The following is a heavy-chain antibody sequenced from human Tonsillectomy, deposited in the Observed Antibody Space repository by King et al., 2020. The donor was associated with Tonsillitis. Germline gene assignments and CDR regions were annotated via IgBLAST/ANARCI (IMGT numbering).Heavy chain of an antibody. CDR3: ARRMTTVTPDNYYYYGMDV. CDR1: GGSINSYY. CDR2: IYYSGST. V-gene: IGHV4-59*01. Sequence: VQLQESGPGLVKPSETLSLTCTVSGGSINSYYWSWIRQPPGKGLEWIGSIYYSGSTNYSPSLKSRVTISVDTSKNQFSLKLSSVTAADTAVYYCARRMTTVTPDNYYYYGMDVWGQGTTVTVSS. J-gene: IGHJ6*02. D-gene: IGHD4-17*01.